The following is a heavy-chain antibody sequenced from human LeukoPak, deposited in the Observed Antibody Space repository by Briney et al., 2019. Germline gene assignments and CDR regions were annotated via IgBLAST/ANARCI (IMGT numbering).Heavy chain of an antibody. Sequence: PGRSLSLSCAASGFTFSSYDMHWVRQAPGKGLEWVAVITYDGSNNYYPAPVKGGFTISRDNSKNTLYLEMDCLRAEETAVYYCSNGKFGSWGQGTLVNVSS. J-gene: IGHJ4*02. CDR2: ITYDGSNN. V-gene: IGHV3-30*18. CDR1: GFTFSSYD. CDR3: SNGKFGS.